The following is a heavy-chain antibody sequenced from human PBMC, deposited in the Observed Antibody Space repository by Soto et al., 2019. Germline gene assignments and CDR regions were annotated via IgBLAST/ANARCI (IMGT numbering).Heavy chain of an antibody. CDR1: GFTFSSYE. CDR3: AREGRFSIPFDY. D-gene: IGHD3-3*01. CDR2: ISSSGSTI. V-gene: IGHV3-48*03. J-gene: IGHJ4*02. Sequence: GGSLRLSCAASGFTFSSYEMNWVRQAPGKGLEWVSYISSSGSTIYYADSVKGRFTISRDNAKNSLYLQMNRLRAEDTAVYYCAREGRFSIPFDYWGQGTLVTVSS.